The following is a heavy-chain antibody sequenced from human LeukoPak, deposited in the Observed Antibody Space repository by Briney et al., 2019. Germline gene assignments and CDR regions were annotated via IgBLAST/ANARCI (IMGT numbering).Heavy chain of an antibody. V-gene: IGHV3-49*04. J-gene: IGHJ3*02. CDR2: IGSKAYGGTT. CDR3: TRWFDVVAFDI. Sequence: GRSLRLSCTASGFTFGDYAMSWVRQAPGKGLEWVGFIGSKAYGGTTEYAASVKGRFTISRDDSKSIAYLQMNSLKTEDTAVYYCTRWFDVVAFDIWGQGTMVTVSS. D-gene: IGHD3-10*01. CDR1: GFTFGDYA.